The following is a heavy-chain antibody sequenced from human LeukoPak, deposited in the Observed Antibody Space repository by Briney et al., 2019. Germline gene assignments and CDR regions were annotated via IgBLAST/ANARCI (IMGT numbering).Heavy chain of an antibody. D-gene: IGHD3-10*01. CDR1: AFTFSDYS. V-gene: IGHV3-48*02. CDR2: IDTSSSTM. J-gene: IGHJ4*02. Sequence: QPGGSLRLSCAASAFTFSDYSMNWVRQAPGKGLEWISYIDTSSSTMYYADSVMGRFTISRDNAKESLYLQMNSLRDEDTAVYYCARLEYYYVSGSYYKLFDYWGQGTLVTVCS. CDR3: ARLEYYYVSGSYYKLFDY.